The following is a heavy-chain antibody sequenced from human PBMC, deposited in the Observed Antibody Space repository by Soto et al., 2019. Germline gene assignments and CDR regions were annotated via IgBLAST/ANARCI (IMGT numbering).Heavy chain of an antibody. CDR1: GYTFTSYD. J-gene: IGHJ5*02. D-gene: IGHD6-13*01. Sequence: QVQLVQSGAEMKKSGASVKVSCKASGYTFTSYDINWVRQATGQGLEWMGWMNPNSGNTGYAQKFQGRVTMTRNTSISTAYMELSSLRYEDTAVYYCARERSAAGTGWFDPWGQGTLVTVSS. CDR2: MNPNSGNT. V-gene: IGHV1-8*01. CDR3: ARERSAAGTGWFDP.